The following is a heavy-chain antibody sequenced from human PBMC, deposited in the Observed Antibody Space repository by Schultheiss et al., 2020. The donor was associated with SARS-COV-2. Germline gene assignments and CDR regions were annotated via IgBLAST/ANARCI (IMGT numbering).Heavy chain of an antibody. CDR2: INHSGST. CDR1: GGSFSGYY. V-gene: IGHV4-34*01. CDR3: ARAEGSSGWYNWFDP. J-gene: IGHJ5*02. D-gene: IGHD6-19*01. Sequence: SETLSLTCAVYGGSFSGYYWSWIRQPPGKGLEWIGEINHSGSTNYNPSLKSRVTISVDTSKNQFSLKLSSVTAADTAVYYCARAEGSSGWYNWFDPWGQGTLVTVSS.